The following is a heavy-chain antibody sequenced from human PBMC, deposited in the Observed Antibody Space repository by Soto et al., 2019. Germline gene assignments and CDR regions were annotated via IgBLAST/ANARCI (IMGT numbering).Heavy chain of an antibody. CDR2: ISPGDSDT. J-gene: IGHJ6*02. CDR3: ARLYETYYFWSGYYTGGSYFGMDV. CDR1: GYSFTSYW. D-gene: IGHD3-3*01. V-gene: IGHV5-51*01. Sequence: PGASLKISCKGSGYSFTSYWIGWVRQMPGKGLEWMGIISPGDSDTRYSPSFQGQITISADKSISTAYLQWSSRKASDTDMYYCARLYETYYFWSGYYTGGSYFGMDVWGQGTTVTVSS.